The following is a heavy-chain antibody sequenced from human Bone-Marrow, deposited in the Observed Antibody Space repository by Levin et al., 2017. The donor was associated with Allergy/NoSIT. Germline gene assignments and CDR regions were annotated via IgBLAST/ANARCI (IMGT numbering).Heavy chain of an antibody. CDR3: ARQYGDYGELDY. CDR1: GYTFNNYW. CDR2: IYPGDSDT. J-gene: IGHJ4*02. D-gene: IGHD4-17*01. Sequence: GASVKVSCRGSGYTFNNYWIGWVRQMPGKGLEWMGIIYPGDSDTRHSPSFQGQVTISVDKSISTAYLQWGSLQASDTAIYYCARQYGDYGELDYWGQGTLVTVSS. V-gene: IGHV5-51*01.